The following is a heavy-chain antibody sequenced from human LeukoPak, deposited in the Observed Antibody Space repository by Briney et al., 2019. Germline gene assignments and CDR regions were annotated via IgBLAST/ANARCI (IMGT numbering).Heavy chain of an antibody. J-gene: IGHJ3*02. CDR2: IWYDGSNK. V-gene: IGHV3-33*01. D-gene: IGHD1-14*01. CDR3: ARRTYDAFDI. Sequence: PGGSLRLSCAASGFXFSSYGIHWVRQAPGKGLEWVAVIWYDGSNKYYADSVKGRFTISRDNSKNTLYLQMNSLRAEDTAVYYCARRTYDAFDIWGQGTMVTVSS. CDR1: GFXFSSYG.